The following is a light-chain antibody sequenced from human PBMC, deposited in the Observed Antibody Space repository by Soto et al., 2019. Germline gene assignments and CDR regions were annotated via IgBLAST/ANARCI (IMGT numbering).Light chain of an antibody. CDR2: GAS. CDR3: QQSYSTLT. V-gene: IGKV3-20*01. CDR1: QSVISNY. J-gene: IGKJ5*01. Sequence: ETVLTQSPGTLSLSPGETATLSCRASQSVISNYLAWYQQKPDQAPRLLIYGASTRATSFPARFSGSGSGTDFTLTISSLQSEDFATYYCQQSYSTLTFGQGTRLEIK.